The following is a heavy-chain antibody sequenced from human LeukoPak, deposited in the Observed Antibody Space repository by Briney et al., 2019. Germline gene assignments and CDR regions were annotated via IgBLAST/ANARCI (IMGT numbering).Heavy chain of an antibody. D-gene: IGHD7-27*01. CDR2: FYSGGST. V-gene: IGHV3-53*01. CDR1: GFSVSSNY. Sequence: GGSLRLSCAASGFSVSSNYMSWVRQAPGKGLEWVSVFYSGGSTYYADSVKGRFTTSRDNSKNTLYLQMNSLRAEDTAVYYCARAGGFGNWVDYWGQGTLVTVSS. CDR3: ARAGGFGNWVDY. J-gene: IGHJ4*02.